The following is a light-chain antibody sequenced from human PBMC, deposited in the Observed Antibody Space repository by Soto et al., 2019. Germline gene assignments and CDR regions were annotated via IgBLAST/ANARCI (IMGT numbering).Light chain of an antibody. CDR3: QQYGDWPLT. J-gene: IGKJ4*01. V-gene: IGKV3-15*01. CDR1: QSGRSTY. Sequence: EIVMTQSPVTLSVSPGERATLSCRASQSGRSTYLAWYQQKPGQAPRLLIFGVSNRAAGIPARFSGSGSGTEFTLTISSLQSEDFAVYYCQQYGDWPLTFGGGTKVEIK. CDR2: GVS.